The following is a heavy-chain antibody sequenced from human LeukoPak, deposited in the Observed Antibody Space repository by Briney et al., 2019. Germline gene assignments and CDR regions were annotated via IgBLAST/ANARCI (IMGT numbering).Heavy chain of an antibody. D-gene: IGHD3-3*01. V-gene: IGHV3-48*01. CDR2: ISSSSSTI. CDR1: GFTFDDYA. Sequence: GRSLRLSCAASGFTFDDYAMHWVRQAPGKGLEWVSYISSSSSTIYYADSVKGRFTISRDNAKNSLYLQMNSLRAEDTAVYYCASLIYDFWSQGTLVTVSS. J-gene: IGHJ4*02. CDR3: ASLIYDF.